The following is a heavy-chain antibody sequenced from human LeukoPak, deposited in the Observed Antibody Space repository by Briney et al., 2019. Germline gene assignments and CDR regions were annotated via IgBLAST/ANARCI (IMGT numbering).Heavy chain of an antibody. J-gene: IGHJ4*02. CDR3: ARGSLLRYFDWPD. V-gene: IGHV3-53*01. CDR2: IYGASNT. CDR1: GFSVSSNH. Sequence: PGGSLRLSCAASGFSVSSNHMSWVRQAPGKGLEWVSVIYGASNTYYADSVNGRFTISRDESKNTLYLQMNTLRAEDTAVYYCARGSLLRYFDWPDWGQGTLVTVSS. D-gene: IGHD3-9*01.